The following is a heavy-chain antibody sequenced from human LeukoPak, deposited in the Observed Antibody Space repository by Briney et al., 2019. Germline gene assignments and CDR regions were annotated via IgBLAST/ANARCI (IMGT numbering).Heavy chain of an antibody. J-gene: IGHJ6*03. V-gene: IGHV4-61*02. CDR1: GGSISSGSYY. CDR2: IYTSGST. D-gene: IGHD2-2*01. Sequence: SETLSLTCTVSGGSISSGSYYWSWIRQPAGKGLEWIGRIYTSGSTNYNPSLKSRVTISVDTSKNQFSLKLSSVTAADTAVYYCARAIGGTGYCSSTSCLTDYCYYYYMDVWGKGTTVTISS. CDR3: ARAIGGTGYCSSTSCLTDYCYYYYMDV.